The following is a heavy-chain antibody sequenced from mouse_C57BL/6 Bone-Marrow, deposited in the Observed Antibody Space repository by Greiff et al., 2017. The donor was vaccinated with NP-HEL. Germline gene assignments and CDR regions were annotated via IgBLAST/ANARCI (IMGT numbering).Heavy chain of an antibody. CDR3: ARRQLRQAMDY. J-gene: IGHJ4*01. CDR1: GYTFTSYW. Sequence: QVQLQQSGAELVKPGASVKLSCKASGYTFTSYWMQWVKQRPGQGLEWIGEIDPSDSYTNYNQKFKGKATLTVDTSSSTAYMQLSSLTSEDSAVYYCARRQLRQAMDYWGQGTSVTVSS. V-gene: IGHV1-50*01. D-gene: IGHD3-2*02. CDR2: IDPSDSYT.